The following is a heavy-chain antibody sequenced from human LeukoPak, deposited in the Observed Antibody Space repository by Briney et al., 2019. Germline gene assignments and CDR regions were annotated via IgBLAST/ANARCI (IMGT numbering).Heavy chain of an antibody. D-gene: IGHD4-17*01. J-gene: IGHJ5*02. CDR3: ARGVNGDSKFDP. CDR1: GFTFSIYA. Sequence: GGSLRLSCTASGFTFSIYAMSWVRQAPGKGLEWVSGISGSGGSTYYADSVKGRFTISRDTSKNTLYLQMNSLRAADTAVYYCARGVNGDSKFDPWGQGTLVTVSS. CDR2: ISGSGGST. V-gene: IGHV3-23*01.